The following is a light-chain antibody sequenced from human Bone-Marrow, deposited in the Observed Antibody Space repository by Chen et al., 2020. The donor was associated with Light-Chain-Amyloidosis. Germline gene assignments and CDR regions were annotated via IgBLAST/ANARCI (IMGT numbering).Light chain of an antibody. CDR1: NIGSTS. V-gene: IGLV3-21*02. CDR3: QVWERSSDRPV. Sequence: SYVLTQPSSVSVAPGQTATIACGGNNIGSTSVHWYQQTPGQAPLLVVYDDSDRPSGIPERLSGANSGNAANLTISRVEAGDDADYYCQVWERSSDRPVFGGGTKLTVL. CDR2: DDS. J-gene: IGLJ3*02.